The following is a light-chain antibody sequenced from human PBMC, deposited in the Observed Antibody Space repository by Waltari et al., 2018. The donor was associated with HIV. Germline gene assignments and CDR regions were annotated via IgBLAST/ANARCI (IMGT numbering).Light chain of an antibody. Sequence: QPALTQPASVSDALGQSLTLPCTGTSSHVGCYHLVSWYQQHPGKAPKLMIYEVTKRPSGVSTRFSGSKSGNTASLTISGLQAEDEAEYYCCSYGGRSTFYVFGNGTSVTVL. J-gene: IGLJ1*01. CDR1: SSHVGCYHL. CDR3: CSYGGRSTFYV. CDR2: EVT. V-gene: IGLV2-23*02.